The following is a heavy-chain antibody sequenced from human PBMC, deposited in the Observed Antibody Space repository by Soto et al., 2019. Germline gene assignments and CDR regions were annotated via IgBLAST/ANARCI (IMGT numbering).Heavy chain of an antibody. Sequence: ASVKVSCKASGYTFTSYDIYWARQATGQGLEWMGWMNPNTGNSGYAQKFQGRVTMTSDTTISTAHMELSSLRSEDTAVYYCASGYCSGGSCYSLDGMDVWGQGTTVTVSS. CDR1: GYTFTSYD. D-gene: IGHD2-15*01. J-gene: IGHJ6*02. CDR3: ASGYCSGGSCYSLDGMDV. CDR2: MNPNTGNS. V-gene: IGHV1-8*01.